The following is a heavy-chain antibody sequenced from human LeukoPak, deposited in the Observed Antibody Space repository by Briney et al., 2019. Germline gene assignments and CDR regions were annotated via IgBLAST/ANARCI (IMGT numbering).Heavy chain of an antibody. V-gene: IGHV1-18*01. D-gene: IGHD4-23*01. CDR2: ISVYNGNT. CDR1: GYTFISYG. J-gene: IGHJ4*02. Sequence: GASVKVSCKASGYTFISYGISWVRQAPGQGLEWMGWISVYNGNTNYAQKFQGRVTMTTDTSMNTAYMELRSLRSDDTAVYYCARGMDNGGQLFDYWGQGTLVTVSS. CDR3: ARGMDNGGQLFDY.